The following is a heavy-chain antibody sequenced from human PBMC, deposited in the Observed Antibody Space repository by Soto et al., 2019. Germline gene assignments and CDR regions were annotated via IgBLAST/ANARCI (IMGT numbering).Heavy chain of an antibody. CDR2: ISGSNK. CDR3: AKDWSGIVVVAGTDH. Sequence: LRLSFAASGFTFSSCAMSWVRQAPGKGLEWVSAISGSNKYYGDSVKGRFTISRDNSKNTLFLQMNSLRPEDTAIYYCAKDWSGIVVVAGTDHWGHGTLVTVSS. CDR1: GFTFSSCA. D-gene: IGHD2-21*02. V-gene: IGHV3-23*01. J-gene: IGHJ4*01.